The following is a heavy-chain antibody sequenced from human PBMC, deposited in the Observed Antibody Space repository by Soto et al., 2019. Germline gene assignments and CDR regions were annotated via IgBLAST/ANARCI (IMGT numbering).Heavy chain of an antibody. CDR3: ARNRQAAAGYYSYGMDV. CDR2: INPNSGGT. Sequence: GASVKVSCKASGYTFTGYYMHWVRQAPGQGLEWMGWINPNSGGTNYAQKFQGRVTMTRDTSISTAYMELSRLRSDDTAVYYCARNRQAAAGYYSYGMDVWGQGTTVTRLL. V-gene: IGHV1-2*02. CDR1: GYTFTGYY. D-gene: IGHD6-13*01. J-gene: IGHJ6*02.